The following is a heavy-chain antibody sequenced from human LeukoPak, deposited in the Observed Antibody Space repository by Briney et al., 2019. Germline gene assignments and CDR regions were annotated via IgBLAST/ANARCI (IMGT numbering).Heavy chain of an antibody. V-gene: IGHV3-48*01. CDR2: IRGEGEII. CDR1: GFGFESP. Sequence: GSRSLSGAASGFGFESPMNWVRQAPGEGGEWISHIRGEGEIIKYADSVKGRFTTSRDNAKKSLYLQMNSLRAEDTAVYYCASDTDFAFDIWGQGTMVTVSS. J-gene: IGHJ3*02. D-gene: IGHD3/OR15-3a*01. CDR3: ASDTDFAFDI.